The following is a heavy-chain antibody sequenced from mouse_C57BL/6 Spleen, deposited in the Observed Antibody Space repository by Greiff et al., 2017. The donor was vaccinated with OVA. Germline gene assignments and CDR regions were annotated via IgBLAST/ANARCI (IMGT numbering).Heavy chain of an antibody. J-gene: IGHJ3*01. CDR2: IYPGDGDT. Sequence: QVQLKGSGAELVKPGASVKISCKASGYAFSSYWMNWVKQRPGKGLEWIGQIYPGDGDTNYNGKFKGKATLTADKSSSTAYMQLSSLTSEDSAVYFCARGGSGYVFAYWGQGTLVTVSA. D-gene: IGHD3-2*02. CDR3: ARGGSGYVFAY. CDR1: GYAFSSYW. V-gene: IGHV1-80*01.